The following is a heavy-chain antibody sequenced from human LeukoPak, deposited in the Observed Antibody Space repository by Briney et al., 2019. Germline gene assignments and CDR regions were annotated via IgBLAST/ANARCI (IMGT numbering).Heavy chain of an antibody. J-gene: IGHJ6*02. Sequence: PGGSLRLSCAASGFTFDDYAMHWVRQAPGKGLEWVSGISWNSGSIGYADSVKGRFTISRDNAKNSLNLQMNSLRAEDTALYYCAKDRIAAAGSRLYYYGMDVWGQGTTVTVSS. V-gene: IGHV3-9*01. CDR1: GFTFDDYA. CDR2: ISWNSGSI. D-gene: IGHD6-13*01. CDR3: AKDRIAAAGSRLYYYGMDV.